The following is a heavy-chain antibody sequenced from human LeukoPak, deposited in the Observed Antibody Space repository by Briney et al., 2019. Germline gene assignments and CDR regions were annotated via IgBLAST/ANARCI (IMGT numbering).Heavy chain of an antibody. CDR1: GYSFTNYW. CDR2: IYPGDSDT. J-gene: IGHJ4*02. Sequence: PGESLKISCKGSGYSFTNYWIGWVRQMPGKGLEWMGIIYPGDSDTRYSPSFQGQVTISADKSISTAYLQWSSLRASDTAMYYCARQRTPNRIAAAANWGQGTLVTVSS. V-gene: IGHV5-51*01. D-gene: IGHD6-13*01. CDR3: ARQRTPNRIAAAAN.